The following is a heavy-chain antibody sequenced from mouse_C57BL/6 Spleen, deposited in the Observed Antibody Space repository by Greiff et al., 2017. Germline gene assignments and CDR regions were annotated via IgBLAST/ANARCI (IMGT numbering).Heavy chain of an antibody. CDR2: ISDGGSYT. CDR1: GFTFSSYA. V-gene: IGHV5-4*03. Sequence: DVKLQESGGGLVKPGGSLKLSCAASGFTFSSYAMSWVRQTPEKRLEWVATISDGGSYTYYPDNVKGRFTISRDNAKNNLYLQMSHLKSEDTAMYYCARPFDYWGQGTTLTVSS. CDR3: ARPFDY. J-gene: IGHJ2*01.